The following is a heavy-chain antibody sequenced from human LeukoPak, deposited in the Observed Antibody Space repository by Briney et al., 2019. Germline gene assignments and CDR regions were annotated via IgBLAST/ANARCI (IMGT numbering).Heavy chain of an antibody. Sequence: PSETLSLTCTVSGGSINNDYWSWVRQPPGKGLEWIAYIHYSGDTNYNPSLKSRVTISVDASKNQFSLKLSSVTAADTAVYYCAREDRGYYYYGMDVWGQGTTVTVSS. CDR2: IHYSGDT. J-gene: IGHJ6*02. V-gene: IGHV4-59*01. CDR1: GGSINNDY. CDR3: AREDRGYYYYGMDV.